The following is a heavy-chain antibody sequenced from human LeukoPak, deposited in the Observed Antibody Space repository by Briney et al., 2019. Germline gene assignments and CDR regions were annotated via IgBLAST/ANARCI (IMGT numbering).Heavy chain of an antibody. D-gene: IGHD1-7*01. J-gene: IGHJ1*01. CDR3: AKLIRVNFGGYFQH. V-gene: IGHV3-23*01. CDR1: GFTFSSYA. CDR2: ISGSGGST. Sequence: GGSLRLSCAASGFTFSSYAMSWVRQAPGKGLEWVSAISGSGGSTYYADSVKGRFTISRDNSKNTLYLQMSSLRAEDTAVYYCAKLIRVNFGGYFQHWGQGTLVTVSS.